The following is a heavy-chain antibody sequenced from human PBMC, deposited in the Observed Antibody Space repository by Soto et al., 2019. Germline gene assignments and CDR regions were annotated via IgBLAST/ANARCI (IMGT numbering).Heavy chain of an antibody. V-gene: IGHV1-3*01. CDR3: ARGYDILTGYHPPGGY. CDR2: INAGNGNT. D-gene: IGHD3-9*01. CDR1: GYTFTSYA. Sequence: ASVKVSCKASGYTFTSYAMHWVRQAPGQRLEWMGWINAGNGNTKYSQKFQGRVTITRDASASTAYMELSSLRSEDTAVYYCARGYDILTGYHPPGGYWGQGTLVTVSS. J-gene: IGHJ4*02.